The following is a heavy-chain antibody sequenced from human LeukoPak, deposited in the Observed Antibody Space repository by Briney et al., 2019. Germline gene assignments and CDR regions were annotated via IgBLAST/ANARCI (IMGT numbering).Heavy chain of an antibody. CDR3: AREFRTTTWSFDAFDL. J-gene: IGHJ3*01. Sequence: ASVKVSCKASGYTFTDYYMHWVRQAPGQGLDWVGWINPTSGATNYAQKFQGRVTMTRDTSNNTSYMELSRLRSDDAAVYYCAREFRTTTWSFDAFDLWGQGTKVTVSS. CDR2: INPTSGAT. V-gene: IGHV1-2*02. D-gene: IGHD1/OR15-1a*01. CDR1: GYTFTDYY.